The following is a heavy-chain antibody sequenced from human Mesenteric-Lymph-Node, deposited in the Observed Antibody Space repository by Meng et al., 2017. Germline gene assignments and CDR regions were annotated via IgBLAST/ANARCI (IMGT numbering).Heavy chain of an antibody. Sequence: GESLKISCAASGFTFSSYEMIWVRRAPGKGLEWVSYISSSDSTTHYADSVKGRFTISRDNAKNSLYLQMNSLGGEDTAVYYCATRIRIRLIGGVPVSFDPWGQGTRVTVSS. D-gene: IGHD3-16*01. CDR3: ATRIRIRLIGGVPVSFDP. CDR1: GFTFSSYE. CDR2: ISSSDSTT. J-gene: IGHJ5*02. V-gene: IGHV3-48*03.